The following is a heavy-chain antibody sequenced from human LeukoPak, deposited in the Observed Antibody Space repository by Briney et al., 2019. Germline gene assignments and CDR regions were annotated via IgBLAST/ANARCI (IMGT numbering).Heavy chain of an antibody. CDR3: ARALVSSGPEDY. CDR1: GGSISSGDYY. V-gene: IGHV4-30-4*01. CDR2: IYYSGST. J-gene: IGHJ4*02. Sequence: SQTLSLTCTVSGGSISSGDYYWSWIRQPPGKGLEWIGYIYYSGSTYYNPSLKSRVTISVDTPKNQFSLKLSSVTAADTAVYYCARALVSSGPEDYWGQGTLVTVSS. D-gene: IGHD3-22*01.